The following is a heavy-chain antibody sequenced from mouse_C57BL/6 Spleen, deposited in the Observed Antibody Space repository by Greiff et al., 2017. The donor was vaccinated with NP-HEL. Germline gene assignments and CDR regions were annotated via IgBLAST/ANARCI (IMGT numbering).Heavy chain of an antibody. Sequence: VQVVESEGGLVQHGSSMKLSCTASGFTFSDYSMAWVRQVPEKGLEWVANINYDGSSTYYLDSLKGRFIISEDKAKNSLYLQMISLKSEDTATYYCTRDDVAYWGQGTLVTVSA. CDR2: INYDGSST. CDR3: TRDDVAY. V-gene: IGHV5-16*01. J-gene: IGHJ3*01. CDR1: GFTFSDYS.